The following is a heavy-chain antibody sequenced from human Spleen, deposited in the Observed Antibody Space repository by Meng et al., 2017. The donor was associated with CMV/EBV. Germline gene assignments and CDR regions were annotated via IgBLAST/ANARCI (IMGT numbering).Heavy chain of an antibody. J-gene: IGHJ4*02. CDR1: GGSISSTNW. CDR2: IYHTGST. CDR3: ALVGSPMVQNY. Sequence: GSLRLSCAVSGGSISSTNWWSWVRQPPGKGLEWIGEIYHTGSTNYNPSLKSRVTTSVDKSKNQFSLKLSSVTAADTAVYYCALVGSPMVQNYWGQGTLVTVSS. D-gene: IGHD2-8*02. V-gene: IGHV4-4*02.